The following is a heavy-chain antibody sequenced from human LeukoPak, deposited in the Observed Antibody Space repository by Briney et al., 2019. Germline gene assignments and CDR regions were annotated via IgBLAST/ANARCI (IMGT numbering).Heavy chain of an antibody. CDR3: ARVYYYGSAPDY. D-gene: IGHD3-10*01. J-gene: IGHJ4*02. Sequence: PSETLSLSCAVYGGSFSGYYWSWIRQPPGKGLEWIGEINHSGSTNYNPSLKSRVTISVDTSKNQFSLKLSSVTAADTAVYYCARVYYYGSAPDYWGQGTLVTVSP. CDR2: INHSGST. V-gene: IGHV4-34*01. CDR1: GGSFSGYY.